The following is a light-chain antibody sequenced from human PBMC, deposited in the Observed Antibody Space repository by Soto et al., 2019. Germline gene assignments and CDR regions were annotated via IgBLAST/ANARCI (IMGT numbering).Light chain of an antibody. J-gene: IGKJ2*01. Sequence: EIVLTQSPGTLSLSPGERATLSCRASQSVSSNYLAWYQQKPGQAPRLLIYGASSRPTGIPDMCSGSGSGTDFTLTISRLEPEDFAVYYCQVYGTSPRYTFGQGTNLEIK. V-gene: IGKV3-20*01. CDR1: QSVSSNY. CDR3: QVYGTSPRYT. CDR2: GAS.